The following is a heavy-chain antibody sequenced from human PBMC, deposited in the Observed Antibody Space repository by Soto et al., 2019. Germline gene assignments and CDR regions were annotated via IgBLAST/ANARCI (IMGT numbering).Heavy chain of an antibody. Sequence: ASVKVSCKASGYTFTSYYMHWVRQAPGQGLEWMGIINPSGGSTSYAQKFQGRVTMTRDTSTSTVYMELSSLRSEDTAVYYCAKSVVVPAANGLAEYFQYWGQGTLVPVSS. J-gene: IGHJ1*01. CDR1: GYTFTSYY. D-gene: IGHD2-2*01. CDR3: AKSVVVPAANGLAEYFQY. CDR2: INPSGGST. V-gene: IGHV1-46*03.